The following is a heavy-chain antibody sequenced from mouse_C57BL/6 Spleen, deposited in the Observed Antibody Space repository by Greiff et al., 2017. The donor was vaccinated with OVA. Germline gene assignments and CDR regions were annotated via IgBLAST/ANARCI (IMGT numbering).Heavy chain of an antibody. D-gene: IGHD1-1*02. V-gene: IGHV2-2*01. CDR2: IWSGGST. J-gene: IGHJ4*01. CDR3: ASTMPGSYYAMDY. Sequence: VMLVESGPGLVQPSQSLSITCTVSGFSLTSYGVHWVRQSPGKGLEWLGVIWSGGSTDYNAAFISRLSISKDNSKSQVFFKMNSLQADDTAIYYCASTMPGSYYAMDYWGQGTSVTVSS. CDR1: GFSLTSYG.